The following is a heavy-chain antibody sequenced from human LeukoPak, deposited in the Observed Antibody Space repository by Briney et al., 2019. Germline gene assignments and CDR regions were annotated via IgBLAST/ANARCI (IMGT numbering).Heavy chain of an antibody. Sequence: GGSLRLSCAASGFTFSSYAMSWVRQAPGKGLEWVSAISGSGGSTYYADSVKGRFTISRDNSKDTLYLQMNSLRAEDTAVYYCAKSLPYYDFWSGYYTPDAFDIWGQGTMVTVSS. V-gene: IGHV3-23*01. J-gene: IGHJ3*02. CDR2: ISGSGGST. CDR3: AKSLPYYDFWSGYYTPDAFDI. CDR1: GFTFSSYA. D-gene: IGHD3-3*01.